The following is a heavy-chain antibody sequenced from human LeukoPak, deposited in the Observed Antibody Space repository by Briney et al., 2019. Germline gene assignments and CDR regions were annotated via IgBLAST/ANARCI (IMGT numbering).Heavy chain of an antibody. CDR3: ARVSAAAGLDYFGY. D-gene: IGHD3-16*02. V-gene: IGHV4-34*01. Sequence: PSDTVSLTCAVYGGPYSVYYERWMRHPPGKGLEGIGEIYHSGSPNYNTTLNSRVTISVDTSKNQFYLKLSSMTAADTAVYYCARVSAAAGLDYFGYWGQGTLVTVSS. CDR2: IYHSGSP. J-gene: IGHJ4*02. CDR1: GGPYSVYY.